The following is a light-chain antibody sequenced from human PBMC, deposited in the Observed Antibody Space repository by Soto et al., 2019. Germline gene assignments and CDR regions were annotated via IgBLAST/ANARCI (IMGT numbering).Light chain of an antibody. CDR1: QSVSSN. CDR2: GAS. J-gene: IGKJ2*01. V-gene: IGKV3-15*01. Sequence: EIVMTQSPATLSVSPGERATLSCRASQSVSSNLAWYQQKPCQAPRLLIYGASTRATGIPARFSGSESGTEFTLTISSLQSEDFAVYYCQQYNNWPPYTFGQGTKLEIK. CDR3: QQYNNWPPYT.